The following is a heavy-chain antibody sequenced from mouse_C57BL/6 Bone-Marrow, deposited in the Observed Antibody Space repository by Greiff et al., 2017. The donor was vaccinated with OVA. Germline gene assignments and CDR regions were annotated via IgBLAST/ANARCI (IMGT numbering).Heavy chain of an antibody. CDR2: IWRGGST. Sequence: VMLVESGPGLVQPSQCLSITCTASGFSLTSYGVHWVRQSPGKGLEWLGVIWRGGSTDYNAAFMSRLSITKDNSKSQVFFKMNSLQADDTAIYYCAGPDAMDYWGQGTSVTVSS. V-gene: IGHV2-5*01. CDR3: AGPDAMDY. CDR1: GFSLTSYG. J-gene: IGHJ4*01.